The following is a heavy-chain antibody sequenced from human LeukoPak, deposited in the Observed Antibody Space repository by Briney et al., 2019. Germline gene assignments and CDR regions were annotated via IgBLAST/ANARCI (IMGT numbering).Heavy chain of an antibody. Sequence: GGSLRLSCAASGFTFSSYWMHWVRQAPGKGLVWVSRINSDGSSTSYADSVKGRFIISRDNAKNTLYLQMNSLRAEDTAVYYCAQSGGLPTDWLYMDVWGKGTTVTVSS. CDR1: GFTFSSYW. CDR3: AQSGGLPTDWLYMDV. J-gene: IGHJ6*03. V-gene: IGHV3-74*01. CDR2: INSDGSST. D-gene: IGHD3-9*01.